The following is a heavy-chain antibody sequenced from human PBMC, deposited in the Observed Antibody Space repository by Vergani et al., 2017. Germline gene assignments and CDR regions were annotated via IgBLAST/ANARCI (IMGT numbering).Heavy chain of an antibody. J-gene: IGHJ4*02. CDR3: ARQRPGSGWSPGDFDD. V-gene: IGHV4-39*01. D-gene: IGHD6-19*01. CDR2: IYYRGLT. CDR1: ADSISSGSYY. Sequence: QLQLQQSGPGLVKPSETLFLTCTVSADSISSGSYYWGWIRQPPGKSLEWIGSIYYRGLTYYNPSLKGRVAISVDTSKNQFSLKVTSVTAADTAVYFCARQRPGSGWSPGDFDDWGQGILVTVSS.